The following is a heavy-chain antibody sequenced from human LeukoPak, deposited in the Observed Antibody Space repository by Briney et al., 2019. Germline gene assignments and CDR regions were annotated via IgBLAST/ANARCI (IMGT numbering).Heavy chain of an antibody. Sequence: SETLSLTCTVSGRSISSYYWSWIRQPPGKGLEWIGYIYYSGSTNYNPSLESRVTISVDTSKNQFSLKLSSVTAADTAVYYCARDTGFDYWGQGTLVTVSS. CDR2: IYYSGST. V-gene: IGHV4-59*01. CDR3: ARDTGFDY. J-gene: IGHJ4*02. D-gene: IGHD4-17*01. CDR1: GRSISSYY.